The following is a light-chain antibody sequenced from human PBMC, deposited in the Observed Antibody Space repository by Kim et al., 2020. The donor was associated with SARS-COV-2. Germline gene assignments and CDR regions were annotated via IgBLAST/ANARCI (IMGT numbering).Light chain of an antibody. CDR3: QAWDSSTGVV. V-gene: IGLV3-1*01. Sequence: VSPGQTASSTRSGEKLGDMYTCWHQQKAGQAPVLVIYQDTKRPPGIPGRFSGSSSGNTATLTISGTQTLDGADYYCQAWDSSTGVVFGGGTQLTVL. J-gene: IGLJ2*01. CDR1: KLGDMY. CDR2: QDT.